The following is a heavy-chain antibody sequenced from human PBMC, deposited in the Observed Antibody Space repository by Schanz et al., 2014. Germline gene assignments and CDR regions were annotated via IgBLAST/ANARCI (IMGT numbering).Heavy chain of an antibody. V-gene: IGHV3-30*02. CDR3: AKEGRNHNCDYVY. D-gene: IGHD2-21*01. J-gene: IGHJ4*02. Sequence: QVQLVQSGGGVVQPGGSLRLSCAASGFTFTSYSMHWVRQAPGRGLEWVAVIRYDGSNKYYADSVRGRFTISRDDSKNTLYLQMNSLRPEDTAVYYCAKEGRNHNCDYVYWGQGTLITVSS. CDR2: IRYDGSNK. CDR1: GFTFTSYS.